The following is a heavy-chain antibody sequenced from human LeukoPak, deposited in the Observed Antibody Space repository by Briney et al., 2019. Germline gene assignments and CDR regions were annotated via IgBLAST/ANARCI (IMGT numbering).Heavy chain of an antibody. V-gene: IGHV4-34*01. CDR3: ARGVYYYDSSGYRTFFDY. D-gene: IGHD3-22*01. CDR1: GGSFSGYY. J-gene: IGHJ4*02. Sequence: SETLSLTCAIYGGSFSGYYWSWIRQPPGKGLEWIGENNHSGSTNYNPSLKSRVTISVDTSKNQFSLKLSSVTAADTAVYYCARGVYYYDSSGYRTFFDYWGQGTLVTVSS. CDR2: NNHSGST.